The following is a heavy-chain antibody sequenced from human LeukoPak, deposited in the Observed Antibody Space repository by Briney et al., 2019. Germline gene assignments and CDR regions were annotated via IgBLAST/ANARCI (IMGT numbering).Heavy chain of an antibody. CDR2: IYYTGST. CDR3: ARDVTIFGVVTPDAFDI. Sequence: SETLSLTCTVSGGSFGRYYWSWIRQPPGKGLEWLGYIYYTGSTSYNPSLESRVTISLDTSRNQFSLKLTSVTAADTAVYYCARDVTIFGVVTPDAFDIWGQGTMVTVSS. D-gene: IGHD3-3*01. J-gene: IGHJ3*02. CDR1: GGSFGRYY. V-gene: IGHV4-59*12.